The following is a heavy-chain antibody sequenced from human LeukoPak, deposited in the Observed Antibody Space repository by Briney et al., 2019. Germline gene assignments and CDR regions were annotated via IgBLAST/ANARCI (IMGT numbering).Heavy chain of an antibody. V-gene: IGHV4-61*02. CDR3: ARDYNPPYYYYYMDV. CDR1: GGSISSGSYY. Sequence: SETLSLTCTVSGGSISSGSYYWSWIRQPAGKGLEWIGRIYTSGSTNYNPSLKSRVTISVDTSKNQFSLKLSSVTAADTAVYYCARDYNPPYYYYYMDVWGKGTTVTVSS. J-gene: IGHJ6*03. CDR2: IYTSGST. D-gene: IGHD1-14*01.